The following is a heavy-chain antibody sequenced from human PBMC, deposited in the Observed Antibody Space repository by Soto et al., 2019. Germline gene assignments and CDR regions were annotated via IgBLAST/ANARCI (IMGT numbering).Heavy chain of an antibody. CDR1: GFSLSTSGVG. CDR3: AHRQDYDSSGYTYFDY. Sequence: QITLKESGPTLVKPTQTLTLTCTFSGFSLSTSGVGVGWIRQPPGKALEWLELIYWDDDKRYSPSLKSRLTITKNTAQNQVVLTMTNMDPEDTATYYCAHRQDYDSSGYTYFDYWGQGTLVTVSS. J-gene: IGHJ4*02. D-gene: IGHD3-22*01. CDR2: IYWDDDK. V-gene: IGHV2-5*02.